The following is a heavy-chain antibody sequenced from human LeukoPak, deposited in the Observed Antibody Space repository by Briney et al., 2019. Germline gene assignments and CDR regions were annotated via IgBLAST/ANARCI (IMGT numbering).Heavy chain of an antibody. J-gene: IGHJ4*02. V-gene: IGHV3-48*03. CDR2: ISSTGRTI. Sequence: GGSLRLSCAASGFTFSGYEMNWVRQAPGKGLEWISYISSTGRTIYYADSVKGRFTISRDNAKNSLYLQMNGLRAEDTAVYYCARANYDSSGYFDYWGQGALVTVSS. CDR3: ARANYDSSGYFDY. CDR1: GFTFSGYE. D-gene: IGHD3-22*01.